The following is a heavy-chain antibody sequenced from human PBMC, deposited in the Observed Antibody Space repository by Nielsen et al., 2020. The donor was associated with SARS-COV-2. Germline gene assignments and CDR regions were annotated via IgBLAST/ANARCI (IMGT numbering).Heavy chain of an antibody. V-gene: IGHV4-61*01. J-gene: IGHJ6*02. CDR2: IYYSGST. Sequence: SETLSLTCTVSGGSVSSGSYYWSWIRQPPGKGLEWIGYIYYSGSTNYNPSLKSRVTISVDTSKNQFSLKLSSVTAADTAVYYCARDQVTNGMDVWGQGTTVTVSS. CDR3: ARDQVTNGMDV. CDR1: GGSVSSGSYY. D-gene: IGHD2-2*01.